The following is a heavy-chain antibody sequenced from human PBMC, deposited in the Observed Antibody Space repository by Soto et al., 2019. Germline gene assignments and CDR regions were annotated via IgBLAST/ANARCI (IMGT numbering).Heavy chain of an antibody. V-gene: IGHV4-34*01. CDR2: INHSGST. J-gene: IGHJ6*03. D-gene: IGHD3-3*01. Sequence: SETQSLTCAVYGGSFSGYYWSWIRQPPGKGLEWIGEINHSGSTNYNPSLKSRVTISVDTSKNQFSLKLSSVTAADTAVYYCARGRTIFGVVTPNYYYYYMDVWGKGTTVTVSS. CDR1: GGSFSGYY. CDR3: ARGRTIFGVVTPNYYYYYMDV.